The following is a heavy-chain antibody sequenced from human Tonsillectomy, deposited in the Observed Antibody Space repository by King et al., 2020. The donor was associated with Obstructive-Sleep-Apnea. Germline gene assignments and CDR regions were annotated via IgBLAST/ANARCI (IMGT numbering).Heavy chain of an antibody. D-gene: IGHD2-2*01. CDR1: GDSISSYY. Sequence: VQPQESGPGLVKPSETLSLSCTVSGDSISSYYWSWIRQPPGKGLEWIGYIHYSGRSNYSPSLKSRVTISVDTSKNQFSLKLSSVTAADTAVYSCARLRGLYQVATYYYHAMDVWGQGTAVTVSS. V-gene: IGHV4-59*01. CDR3: ARLRGLYQVATYYYHAMDV. J-gene: IGHJ6*02. CDR2: IHYSGRS.